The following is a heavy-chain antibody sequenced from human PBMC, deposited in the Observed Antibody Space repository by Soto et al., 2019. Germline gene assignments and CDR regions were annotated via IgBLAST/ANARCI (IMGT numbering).Heavy chain of an antibody. D-gene: IGHD3-10*02. CDR3: AKATSLYGAVYWYLDV. CDR1: GGTFRRYA. CDR2: ITPSSGAP. J-gene: IGHJ2*01. Sequence: QVQLVQSGAEVKKPGSSVKVSCKASGGTFRRYAINWVRQAPGQGLEGIGGITPSSGAPHYAQKFQGRVTVTXXDXPXXAYMDLSSLRSDDTAVYYCAKATSLYGAVYWYLDVWGRGTLVTVSS. V-gene: IGHV1-69*05.